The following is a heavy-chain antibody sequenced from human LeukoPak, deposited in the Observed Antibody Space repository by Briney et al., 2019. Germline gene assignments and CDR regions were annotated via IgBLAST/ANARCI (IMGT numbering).Heavy chain of an antibody. CDR2: ISGSGGST. CDR3: AKDWAVVVVAARYFDY. CDR1: GFTFSSYA. D-gene: IGHD2-15*01. V-gene: IGHV3-23*01. Sequence: GESLRLSCAASGFTFSSYAMSWVRQAPGKGLEWVSSISGSGGSTYYADSVKGRFTISRDNSKNTLYLQMNSLRAEDTAVYYCAKDWAVVVVAARYFDYWGQGTLVTVSS. J-gene: IGHJ4*02.